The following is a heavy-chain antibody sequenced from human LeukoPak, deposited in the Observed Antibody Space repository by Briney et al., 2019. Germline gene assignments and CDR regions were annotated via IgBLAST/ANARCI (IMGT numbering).Heavy chain of an antibody. V-gene: IGHV3-30*02. Sequence: GGSLRLSCAASGFTFSSYGMHWVRQAPGKGLEWVAFIRSDGNYKYYADSVKGRFTISRDNSKNTLYLQMNSLRAEDTAVYYCASYSGWYNYFDYWGQGTLVTVSS. CDR3: ASYSGWYNYFDY. J-gene: IGHJ4*02. D-gene: IGHD6-19*01. CDR1: GFTFSSYG. CDR2: IRSDGNYK.